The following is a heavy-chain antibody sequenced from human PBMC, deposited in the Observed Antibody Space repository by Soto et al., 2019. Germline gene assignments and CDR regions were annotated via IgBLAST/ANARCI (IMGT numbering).Heavy chain of an antibody. D-gene: IGHD3-3*01. Sequence: GGSLRLSCSLSGFTFSDYYMSWIRKAPGKGLECLSSISSSGTTIYYADSVKCRFTISRDNAKNSLYRQMNSLRAEDTAVYYCARVERGITIFGVVIPPFDYWGQGALVTVSS. CDR2: ISSSGTTI. CDR1: GFTFSDYY. J-gene: IGHJ4*02. CDR3: ARVERGITIFGVVIPPFDY. V-gene: IGHV3-11*01.